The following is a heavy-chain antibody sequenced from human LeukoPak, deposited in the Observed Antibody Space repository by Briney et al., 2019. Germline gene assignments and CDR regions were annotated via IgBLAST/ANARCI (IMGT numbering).Heavy chain of an antibody. J-gene: IGHJ4*02. CDR2: IIPILGIA. CDR1: GGTFSSYA. V-gene: IGHV1-69*04. CDR3: ARDRSGPSSGYPY. Sequence: SVKVSCKASGGTFSSYAISWVRQAPGQGLEWMGRIIPILGIANYAQKFQGRVTITADRSTSTAYMELSSLRSEDTAVYYCARDRSGPSSGYPYWGQGTLVTVSS. D-gene: IGHD3-22*01.